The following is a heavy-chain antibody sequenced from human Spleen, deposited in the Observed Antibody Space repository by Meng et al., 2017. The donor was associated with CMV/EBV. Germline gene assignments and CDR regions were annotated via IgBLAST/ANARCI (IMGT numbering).Heavy chain of an antibody. CDR2: IYLGDSDT. V-gene: IGHV5-51*01. CDR3: ARVIPRYSSGWQDGLDY. Sequence: GESLKISCKGSGYSFTSYWIGWVRQMPGQGLEWMGIIYLGDSDTTYSPSFQGQVTISADKSISTAYLQWSSLKASDTAMYYCARVIPRYSSGWQDGLDYWGQGTLVTVSS. J-gene: IGHJ4*02. D-gene: IGHD6-19*01. CDR1: GYSFTSYW.